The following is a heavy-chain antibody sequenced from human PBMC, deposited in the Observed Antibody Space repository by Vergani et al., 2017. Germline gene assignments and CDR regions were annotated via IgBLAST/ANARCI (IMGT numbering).Heavy chain of an antibody. D-gene: IGHD3-22*01. Sequence: EVQLVQSGAEVKKPGESLKISCKGSGYSFTSYWIGWVRQMPGKGLEWMGIIYPGDSDTRYSQSFQGQVTISADKSISTAYLQWSSLKASDTAMYYCARLSYYDSSGYLAADPWGQGTLVTVSS. CDR1: GYSFTSYW. J-gene: IGHJ5*02. CDR3: ARLSYYDSSGYLAADP. V-gene: IGHV5-51*01. CDR2: IYPGDSDT.